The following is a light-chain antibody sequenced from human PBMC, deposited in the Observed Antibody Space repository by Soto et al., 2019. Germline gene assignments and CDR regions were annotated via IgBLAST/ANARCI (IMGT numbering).Light chain of an antibody. CDR1: QSIGST. CDR2: DAS. J-gene: IGKJ4*01. V-gene: IGKV3-11*01. CDR3: QHRGNWPA. Sequence: EVVLTHSPAILSLSPGERATLSCRASQSIGSTLAWYQQRSGQAPRLLIYDASSRATGIPGRISGSGSGTDFTLSISSLEAEDFAVYYCQHRGNWPAFGGGTKVEIK.